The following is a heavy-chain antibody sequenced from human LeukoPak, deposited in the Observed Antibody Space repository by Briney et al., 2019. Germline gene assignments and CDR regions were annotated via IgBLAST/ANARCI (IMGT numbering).Heavy chain of an antibody. J-gene: IGHJ4*02. CDR3: ARSLTRGVHLYGY. D-gene: IGHD3-10*01. Sequence: GGSLRLSCAASGFTFSSYGMHWVRQAPGKGLEWVAVIWYDGSNKYYADSVKGRFTISRDNSKNTLYLQMNSLRAEDTAVYYCARSLTRGVHLYGYWGQGTLVTVSS. CDR2: IWYDGSNK. V-gene: IGHV3-33*01. CDR1: GFTFSSYG.